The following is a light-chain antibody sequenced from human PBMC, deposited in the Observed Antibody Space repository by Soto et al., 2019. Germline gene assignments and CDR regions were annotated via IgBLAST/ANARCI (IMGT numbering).Light chain of an antibody. J-gene: IGLJ3*02. CDR1: SSDVGGYNY. CDR2: EVS. CDR3: SSYTSSSTPWV. Sequence: QSALTQPASVSGSPGQSITISCTGTSSDVGGYNYVSWYQQQPGKAPKLMIYEVSNRPSGVSNRFSGSKSGNTASLTISGLQAEDEADYYCSSYTSSSTPWVFGGGTQLTVL. V-gene: IGLV2-14*01.